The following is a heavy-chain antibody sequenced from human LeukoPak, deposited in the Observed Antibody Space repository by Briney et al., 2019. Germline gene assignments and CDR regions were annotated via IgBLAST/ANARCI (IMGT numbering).Heavy chain of an antibody. CDR2: VSYAGST. CDR1: GGSISNYY. V-gene: IGHV4-59*01. CDR3: ARCWYSYGNGYFFDY. J-gene: IGHJ4*01. D-gene: IGHD5-18*01. Sequence: AAETLSLTCTVSGGSISNYYWSWIRQPPGKGLEWIGYVSYAGSTGYNPSSRNRVTLSVKKSKNHTSLKLTTVTAADTAVYYCARCWYSYGNGYFFDYWGHGSLVTVSS.